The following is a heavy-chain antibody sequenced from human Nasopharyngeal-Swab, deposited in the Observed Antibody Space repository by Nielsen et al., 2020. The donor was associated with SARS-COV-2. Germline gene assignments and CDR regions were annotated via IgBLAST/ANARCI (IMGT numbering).Heavy chain of an antibody. CDR3: ARGRHIVATILRYYYYMDV. V-gene: IGHV4-34*01. CDR2: INHSGST. CDR1: GGSFSGYY. D-gene: IGHD5-12*01. Sequence: SETLSLTCAVYGGSFSGYYWSWIRQPPGKGLEWIGEINHSGSTNYNPSLKSRVTISVDTSKNQFSLKLSSVTAADTAVYYCARGRHIVATILRYYYYMDVWGKGTTVTV. J-gene: IGHJ6*03.